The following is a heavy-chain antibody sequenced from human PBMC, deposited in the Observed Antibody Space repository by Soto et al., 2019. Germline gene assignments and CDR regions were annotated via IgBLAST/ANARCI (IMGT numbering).Heavy chain of an antibody. CDR1: GGSISSSSYY. CDR3: ARTRYCSGGSCRAVFDY. J-gene: IGHJ4*02. CDR2: IYYSGST. D-gene: IGHD2-15*01. Sequence: PSETLSLTCTVSGGSISSSSYYWGWIRQPPGKGLEWIGSIYYSGSTYYNPSLKSRVTISVDTSKNQFSLKLSSVTAADTAVYYCARTRYCSGGSCRAVFDYWGQGTLVTVSS. V-gene: IGHV4-39*01.